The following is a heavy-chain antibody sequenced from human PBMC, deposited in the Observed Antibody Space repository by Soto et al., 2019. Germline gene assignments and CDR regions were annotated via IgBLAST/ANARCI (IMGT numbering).Heavy chain of an antibody. V-gene: IGHV5-10-1*01. CDR3: ASAVDYYDSSGYYDDGAFDI. D-gene: IGHD3-22*01. Sequence: GASLKTSWQLSGYSFTSYWISWVRQMPGNGLEWMGRIVPSDSYTKYSPSYQGHVTISADKSIRTAYLQWRSMKASDTAMYYCASAVDYYDSSGYYDDGAFDIWGQGTMVTVSS. CDR2: IVPSDSYT. CDR1: GYSFTSYW. J-gene: IGHJ3*02.